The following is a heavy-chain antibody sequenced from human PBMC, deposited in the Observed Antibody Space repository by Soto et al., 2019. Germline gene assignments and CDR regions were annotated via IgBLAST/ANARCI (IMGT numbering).Heavy chain of an antibody. CDR3: AREGLSITMFRGAMDH. V-gene: IGHV3-33*01. Sequence: QVQLVESGGGVVQPGRSLRLSCAASGFTFSSYGMHWVRQAPGKGLAWVAVIWYDGSNKYYADSVKGRFTISRDNSKNTLYLKMNSLRAEDKAVYYCAREGLSITMFRGAMDHWCQGTLVNVSS. D-gene: IGHD3-10*01. CDR1: GFTFSSYG. J-gene: IGHJ4*02. CDR2: IWYDGSNK.